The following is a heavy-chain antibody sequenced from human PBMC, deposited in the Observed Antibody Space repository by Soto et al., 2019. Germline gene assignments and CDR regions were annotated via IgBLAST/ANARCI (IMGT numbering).Heavy chain of an antibody. CDR2: IYYSGST. D-gene: IGHD3-3*01. CDR1: GGSISSYY. CDR3: ARGPCDFWSGDPDYYYYDMDI. V-gene: IGHV4-59*08. J-gene: IGHJ6*03. Sequence: PSETLCLTWTVSGGSISSYYWSWIRQPPGKGLEWIGYIYYSGSTNYNPSLKSRVTISVDTSKNQFSLKLSSVTAADTAVYYCARGPCDFWSGDPDYYYYDMDIWGKGTTVTVSS.